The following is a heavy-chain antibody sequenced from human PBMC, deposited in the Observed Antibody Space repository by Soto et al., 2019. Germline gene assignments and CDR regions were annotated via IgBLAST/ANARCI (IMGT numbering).Heavy chain of an antibody. D-gene: IGHD6-6*01. V-gene: IGHV4-34*01. CDR3: ARGRIAARRHWFDP. J-gene: IGHJ5*02. CDR1: GGSFSGYY. CDR2: INHSGST. Sequence: QVQLQQWGAGLLKPSETLSLTCAVYGGSFSGYYWSWIRQPPGKGLVWSGEINHSGSTNYNPSLKSRVTISVDTSKNQFSQKLSSVTAADTAVYYCARGRIAARRHWFDPWGQGTLVTVSS.